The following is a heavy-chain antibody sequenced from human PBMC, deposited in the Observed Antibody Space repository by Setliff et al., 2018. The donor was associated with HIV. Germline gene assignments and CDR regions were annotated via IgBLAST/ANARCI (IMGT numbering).Heavy chain of an antibody. Sequence: SETLSLTCSFSGGSISSHYWSWIRQTPGKGLEWIGTIYNAGRISYNPSLRSRVTFSVDPSQNQFTLILRSVTAADTAVYYCARPGSSSSYYAMDVWGQGTTVTVSS. CDR1: GGSISSHY. V-gene: IGHV4-59*11. D-gene: IGHD3-10*01. J-gene: IGHJ6*02. CDR2: IYNAGRI. CDR3: ARPGSSSSYYAMDV.